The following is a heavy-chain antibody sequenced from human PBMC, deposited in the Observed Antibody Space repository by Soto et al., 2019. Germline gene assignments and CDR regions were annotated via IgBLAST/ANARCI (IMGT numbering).Heavy chain of an antibody. V-gene: IGHV3-30-3*01. CDR1: GFSFSISP. Sequence: GWSLRLSCAASGFSFSISPMHWVRQAPGKGPEWVALISYDGTNKFYADSVKGRFTISRDNSKSTLYLQVDSPRPEDAAVYYCARDPKTSGGQHWAFNYFDSWGQGTLVTVSS. CDR3: ARDPKTSGGQHWAFNYFDS. J-gene: IGHJ4*02. D-gene: IGHD7-27*01. CDR2: ISYDGTNK.